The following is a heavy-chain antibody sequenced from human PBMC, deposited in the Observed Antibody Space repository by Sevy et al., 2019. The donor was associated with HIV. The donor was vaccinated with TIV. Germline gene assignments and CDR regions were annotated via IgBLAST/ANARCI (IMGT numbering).Heavy chain of an antibody. CDR3: ARSPAVTMVRGVIIGPYYYYGMDV. CDR1: GFTFDDYG. J-gene: IGHJ6*02. Sequence: GSLRLSCAASGFTFDDYGMSWVRQAPGKGLEWVSGINWNGGSTGYADSVKGRFTISRDNAENSLYLQMNSLRAEDTALYYCARSPAVTMVRGVIIGPYYYYGMDVWGQGTTVTVSS. V-gene: IGHV3-20*04. CDR2: INWNGGST. D-gene: IGHD3-10*01.